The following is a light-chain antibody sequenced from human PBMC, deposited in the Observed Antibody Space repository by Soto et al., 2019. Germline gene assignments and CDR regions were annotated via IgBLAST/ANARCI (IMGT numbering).Light chain of an antibody. V-gene: IGKV4-1*01. CDR2: WAS. CDR3: QQYYSDPFT. J-gene: IGKJ3*01. Sequence: DIVLTQSPDSLAVSLGERTTINCKSSQSVLFSSNNRNYLAWYQQKPGQPPKLLIYWASTRESGVPDRFSGSGSGTDFPLTISSLQAEDVAVYYCQQYYSDPFTFGPGTKVEIK. CDR1: QSVLFSSNNRNY.